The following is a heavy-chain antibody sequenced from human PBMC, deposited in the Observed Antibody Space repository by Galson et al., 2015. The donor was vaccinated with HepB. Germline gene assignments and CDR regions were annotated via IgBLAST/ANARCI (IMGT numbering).Heavy chain of an antibody. J-gene: IGHJ3*02. CDR3: ARGLGIAAAGGDDAFDI. CDR2: IYYSGST. V-gene: IGHV4-59*01. D-gene: IGHD6-13*01. CDR1: GGSISSYY. Sequence: ETLSLTCTVSGGSISSYYWSWIRQPPGKGLEWIGYIYYSGSTNYNPSLKSRVTISVGTSKNQFSLKLSSVTAADTAVYYCARGLGIAAAGGDDAFDIWGQGTMVTVSS.